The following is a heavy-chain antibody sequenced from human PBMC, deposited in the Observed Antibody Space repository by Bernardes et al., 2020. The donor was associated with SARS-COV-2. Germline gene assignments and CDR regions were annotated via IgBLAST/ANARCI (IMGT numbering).Heavy chain of an antibody. CDR1: GFTFSSYG. CDR2: IWYDGSNK. J-gene: IGHJ6*04. CDR3: ARQSLWDYDIHRPPLEYYYYYGREV. V-gene: IGHV3-33*01. D-gene: IGHD3-9*01. Sequence: GGSLRLSCAASGFTFSSYGMHWVRQAPGKGLEWVAVIWYDGSNKYYADSVKGRFTISRDNSKNTLYLQMNSLRAEDTAVYYCARQSLWDYDIHRPPLEYYYYYGREVGGKGTTVTVSS.